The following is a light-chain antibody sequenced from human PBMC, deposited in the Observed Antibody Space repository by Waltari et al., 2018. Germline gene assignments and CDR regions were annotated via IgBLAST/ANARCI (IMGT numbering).Light chain of an antibody. CDR2: DVS. V-gene: IGLV2-14*03. Sequence: QSALTQPASVSGSPGQSITISCTGTTSDVGGYNYVSWYQQHPGKAPKLMIYDVSTRALGVSDRVSGSKACNTASPTIFGLQTEDEADYYCSSYSRSSTFYVFGTGTKVTVL. J-gene: IGLJ1*01. CDR1: TSDVGGYNY. CDR3: SSYSRSSTFYV.